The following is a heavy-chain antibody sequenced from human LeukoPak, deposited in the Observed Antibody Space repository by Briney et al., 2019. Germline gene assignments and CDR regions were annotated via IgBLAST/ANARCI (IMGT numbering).Heavy chain of an antibody. Sequence: SVKVSCKASGGTFSSYAISWVRQAPGQGLEWMGGIIPIVGTANYAQKFQGRVTITADESTSTAYMELSSLRSEDTAVYYCARAHCSSTSCYVRGVYYFDYWGQGTLVTVSP. J-gene: IGHJ4*02. CDR2: IIPIVGTA. CDR3: ARAHCSSTSCYVRGVYYFDY. V-gene: IGHV1-69*13. CDR1: GGTFSSYA. D-gene: IGHD2-2*01.